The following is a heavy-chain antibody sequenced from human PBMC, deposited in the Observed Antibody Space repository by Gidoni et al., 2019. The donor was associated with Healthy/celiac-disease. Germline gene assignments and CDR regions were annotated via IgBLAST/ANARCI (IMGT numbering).Heavy chain of an antibody. V-gene: IGHV4-34*01. D-gene: IGHD6-19*01. Sequence: QVQLQQWGAGLLKPSETLSRTGAVYGGSFSGYYWSWIRQPPGKGLEWIGEINHSGSTTYNPSLTSRVTISVDTSKNQFSLTLRSVTAADTAVYYCARATYSGWSFDYWGQGTLVTVSS. CDR3: ARATYSGWSFDY. CDR2: INHSGST. CDR1: GGSFSGYY. J-gene: IGHJ4*02.